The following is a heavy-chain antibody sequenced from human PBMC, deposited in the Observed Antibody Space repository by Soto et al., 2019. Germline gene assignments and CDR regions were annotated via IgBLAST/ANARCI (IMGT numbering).Heavy chain of an antibody. CDR1: AFAFTTAG. CDR3: ARATMYSSSWYLVY. J-gene: IGHJ2*01. Sequence: ASGTGSSKAPAFAFTTAGLRWVRHAPGQGLEWMGWISAYNGNTNYAQKLQGRVTMTTDTSTSTAYMELRSLRSDDTAVYYCARATMYSSSWYLVYWGR. V-gene: IGHV1-18*01. D-gene: IGHD6-13*01. CDR2: ISAYNGNT.